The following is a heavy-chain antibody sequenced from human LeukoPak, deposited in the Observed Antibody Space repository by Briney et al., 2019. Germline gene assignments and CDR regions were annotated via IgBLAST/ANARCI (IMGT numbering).Heavy chain of an antibody. D-gene: IGHD3-22*01. CDR1: GFTVSSNY. CDR3: ARDSDDSSGYYRGFDY. V-gene: IGHV3-53*01. CDR2: IYSGGST. J-gene: IGHJ4*02. Sequence: GRSLRLSCAASGFTVSSNYMSWVRQAPGKGLEWVSVIYSGGSTYYADSVKGRFTISRDNSKNTLYLQMNSLRAEDTAVYYCARDSDDSSGYYRGFDYWGQGTLVTVSS.